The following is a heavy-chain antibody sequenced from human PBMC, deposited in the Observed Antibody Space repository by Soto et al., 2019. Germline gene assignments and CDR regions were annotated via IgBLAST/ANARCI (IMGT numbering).Heavy chain of an antibody. J-gene: IGHJ4*02. CDR2: IRRNAYGGTT. D-gene: IGHD3-16*01. V-gene: IGHV3-49*04. CDR3: TRASSLDFDF. Sequence: GSLRLSCTTSGFTFGDYALSWVRQAPGKGLEWVGFIRRNAYGGTTDYAASVKGRFTISRDDSKSIAYLQMNSLRTEDTALYYCTRASSLDFDFWGQGTLVTVSS. CDR1: GFTFGDYA.